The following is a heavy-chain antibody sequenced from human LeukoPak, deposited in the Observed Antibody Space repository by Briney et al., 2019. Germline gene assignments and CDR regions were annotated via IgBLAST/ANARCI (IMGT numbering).Heavy chain of an antibody. D-gene: IGHD6-19*01. CDR1: GFTFSSYA. Sequence: TGGSLRLSCAASGFTFSSYAMSWVRQAPGKGLEWVSAISGSGGSTYYADSVKGRFTISRDNSKNTLYLPMNSLRAEDTAVYYCAKDTPSSSIAVTQFAYWGQGTLVTVSS. J-gene: IGHJ4*02. CDR2: ISGSGGST. V-gene: IGHV3-23*01. CDR3: AKDTPSSSIAVTQFAY.